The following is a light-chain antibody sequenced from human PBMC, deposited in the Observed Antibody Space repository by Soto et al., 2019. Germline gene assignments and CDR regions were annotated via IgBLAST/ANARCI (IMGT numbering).Light chain of an antibody. V-gene: IGLV2-8*01. CDR1: STDHYGSNY. CDR3: SSHTTTSSALQV. Sequence: QSALTQPPSASGSPGQSVTISCTGTSTDHYGSNYVSWYQQHPGKVPKLIIYEVTQRPSGVPDRFSGSKSGNTASLTVSGLQAEDEADYYCSSHTTTSSALQVFGTGTKVTVL. J-gene: IGLJ1*01. CDR2: EVT.